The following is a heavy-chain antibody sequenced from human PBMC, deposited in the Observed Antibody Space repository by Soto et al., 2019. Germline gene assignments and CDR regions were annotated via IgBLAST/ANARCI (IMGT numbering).Heavy chain of an antibody. Sequence: SVKVSCKASGGTFSSYAISWVRQAPGQGLEWMGGIIPIFGTTNYAQKFQGRVTITADESTSTAYMELSSLRSEDTAVYYCARKDIVLVPAAIRNYYYGMDVWGQGTTVTVSS. CDR2: IIPIFGTT. V-gene: IGHV1-69*13. CDR3: ARKDIVLVPAAIRNYYYGMDV. CDR1: GGTFSSYA. J-gene: IGHJ6*02. D-gene: IGHD2-2*01.